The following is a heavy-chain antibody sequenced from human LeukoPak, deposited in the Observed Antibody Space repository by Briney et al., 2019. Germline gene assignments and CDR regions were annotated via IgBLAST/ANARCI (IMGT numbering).Heavy chain of an antibody. D-gene: IGHD6-13*01. V-gene: IGHV1-69*05. CDR1: GYTFTSYA. CDR3: ARLNKGSSSWYWGYNWFDP. CDR2: IIPIFGTA. Sequence: SVKVSCKASGYTFTSYAIRWVRQAPGQGLEWMGGIIPIFGTANYAQKFQGRVTITTDESTSTAYMELSSLRSEDTAVYYCARLNKGSSSWYWGYNWFDPWGQGTLVTVSS. J-gene: IGHJ5*02.